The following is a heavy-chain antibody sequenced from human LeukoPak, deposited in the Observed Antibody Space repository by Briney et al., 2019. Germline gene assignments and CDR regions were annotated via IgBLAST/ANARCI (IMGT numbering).Heavy chain of an antibody. CDR3: ARDLGKIGGNSSPFDY. D-gene: IGHD4-23*01. Sequence: PGGSLRLSCAASGFTFSTYWMSWVRQAPGKGLEWVANIKQDGSEKYFVDSVKGRFTISRDNAKNSLYLQMNSLRAEDTAVYYCARDLGKIGGNSSPFDYWGQGTLVTVSS. CDR1: GFTFSTYW. J-gene: IGHJ4*02. V-gene: IGHV3-7*01. CDR2: IKQDGSEK.